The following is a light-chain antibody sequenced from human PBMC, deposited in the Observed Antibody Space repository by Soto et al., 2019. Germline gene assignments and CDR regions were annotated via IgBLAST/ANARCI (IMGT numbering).Light chain of an antibody. Sequence: DIQMTQSPSTLSASIGDRVTITCRASQSIGSSLAWYQQKPGKAPNLLISDASSLERGVPSRFGGSGSGTEFTLSIRSLQPDDFATYYCQQYNSYSRTFGQGTKVDIK. CDR2: DAS. CDR1: QSIGSS. V-gene: IGKV1-5*01. CDR3: QQYNSYSRT. J-gene: IGKJ1*01.